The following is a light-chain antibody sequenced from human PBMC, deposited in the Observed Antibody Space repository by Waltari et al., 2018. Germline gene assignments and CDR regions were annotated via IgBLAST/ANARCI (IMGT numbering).Light chain of an antibody. CDR1: SSNIGAGYD. Sequence: QSVLTQPPSVSGAPGQRVTISCTGSSSNIGAGYDVHWYQQLPGTAPKLLIYGNNNRPSGVPDRFSGSKSGTSASRAITGLQAEDEADYYCQSYDSSLSGSGVVFGGGTKLTVL. V-gene: IGLV1-40*01. J-gene: IGLJ2*01. CDR3: QSYDSSLSGSGVV. CDR2: GNN.